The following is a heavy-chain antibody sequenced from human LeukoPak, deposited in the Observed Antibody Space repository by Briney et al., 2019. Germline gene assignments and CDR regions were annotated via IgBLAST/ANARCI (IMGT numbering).Heavy chain of an antibody. V-gene: IGHV4-4*07. D-gene: IGHD3-10*01. CDR2: IYTSGST. J-gene: IGHJ4*02. Sequence: PSETLSLACTVSGGSISSYYWSWIRQPAGKGLEWIGRIYTSGSTNYNPSLKSRVTMSVDTSKNQFSLKLSSVTAADTAVYYCARARAFPMVRGVTKRLYFDYWGQGTLVTVSS. CDR1: GGSISSYY. CDR3: ARARAFPMVRGVTKRLYFDY.